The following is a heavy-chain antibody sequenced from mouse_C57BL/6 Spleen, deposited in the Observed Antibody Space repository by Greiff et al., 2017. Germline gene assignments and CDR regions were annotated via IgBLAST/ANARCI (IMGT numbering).Heavy chain of an antibody. V-gene: IGHV1-53*01. CDR3: ERGRGVREGFYYAMDY. J-gene: IGHJ4*01. CDR2: INPSNGVT. D-gene: IGHD2-14*01. CDR1: GYTFPSYW. Sequence: QVQLQQPGTELVKPGASVKLSCKASGYTFPSYWMHWVKQRPGQGLEWIGNINPSNGVTNYNEKFKSKAKLTVDKSYSTAYMQRSSLTSEDSAVYYCERGRGVREGFYYAMDYWGEGTSVTISS.